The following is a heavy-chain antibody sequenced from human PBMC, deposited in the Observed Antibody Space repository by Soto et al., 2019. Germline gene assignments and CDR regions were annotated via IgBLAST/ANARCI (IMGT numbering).Heavy chain of an antibody. CDR3: ARHDYDFWSYYYYGLDV. J-gene: IGHJ6*02. V-gene: IGHV4-34*01. CDR2: INHSGST. D-gene: IGHD3-3*01. Sequence: SETLSLTCAVYGGSFSGSYWSWIRQPPGKGLEWIGEINHSGSTNYNPSLKSRVTISVDTSKNQFSLKLSSVTAADTAVYYCARHDYDFWSYYYYGLDVWGQGTTVT. CDR1: GGSFSGSY.